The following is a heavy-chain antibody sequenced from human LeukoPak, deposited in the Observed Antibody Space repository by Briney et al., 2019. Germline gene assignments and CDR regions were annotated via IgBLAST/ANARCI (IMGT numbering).Heavy chain of an antibody. Sequence: GGSLRLSCAASGFIFSSYSMNWVRQAPGKGLEWVSYISSSSSTMYYAASVKGRFSISRDNAQNSLYLQMNSLRAEDTAMYYCARDDGACGGRCGAFNIWGQGTMVTVSA. D-gene: IGHD2-21*01. V-gene: IGHV3-48*01. CDR3: ARDDGACGGRCGAFNI. J-gene: IGHJ3*02. CDR1: GFIFSSYS. CDR2: ISSSSSTM.